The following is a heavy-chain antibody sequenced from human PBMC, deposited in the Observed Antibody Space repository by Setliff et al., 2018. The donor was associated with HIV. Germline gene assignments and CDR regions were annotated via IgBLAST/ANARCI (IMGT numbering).Heavy chain of an antibody. J-gene: IGHJ4*02. D-gene: IGHD4-17*01. V-gene: IGHV4-4*02. Sequence: SETLSLTCAVSGGSISSSNWWSWVRQPPGKGLEWIGEIYHSGSTNYNPSLKSRVTISVDKSKNQFSLQLSSVPAADTGVYYCATFFVSTATTQDYWGQGTLVTVSS. CDR2: IYHSGST. CDR1: GGSISSSNW. CDR3: ATFFVSTATTQDY.